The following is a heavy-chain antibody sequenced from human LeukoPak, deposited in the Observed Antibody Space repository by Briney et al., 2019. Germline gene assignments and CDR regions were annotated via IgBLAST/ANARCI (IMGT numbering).Heavy chain of an antibody. Sequence: GASLRLSCAASGFNLRGYGMHWVRQAPGKGLEWVTFIHYDGRNQYYADSVKGRFTISRDNSKNTLYPQMNSLRPEDTAVYYCAKAAYDSSGSWYYFDYWGQGTLVTVSS. CDR2: IHYDGRNQ. D-gene: IGHD3-22*01. J-gene: IGHJ4*02. CDR1: GFNLRGYG. CDR3: AKAAYDSSGSWYYFDY. V-gene: IGHV3-30*02.